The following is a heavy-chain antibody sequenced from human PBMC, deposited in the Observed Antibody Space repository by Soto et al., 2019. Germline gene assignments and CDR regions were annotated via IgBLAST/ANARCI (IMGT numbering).Heavy chain of an antibody. CDR2: IYYSGST. J-gene: IGHJ1*01. D-gene: IGHD2-21*02. CDR3: ASHNCGGDCYSRYFQH. V-gene: IGHV4-59*02. CDR1: GVSVIGYY. Sequence: SETLSLTCNVSGVSVIGYYWSWILQPPGKGLEWIGYIYYSGSTNYNPSLKSRVTISVDTSKNQFSLKLTSVTAADTAMYFCASHNCGGDCYSRYFQHWGQGTLVTVSS.